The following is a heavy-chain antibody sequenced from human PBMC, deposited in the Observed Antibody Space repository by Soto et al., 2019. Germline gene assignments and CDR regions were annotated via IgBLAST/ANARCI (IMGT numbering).Heavy chain of an antibody. CDR3: ARLVNSSGWYPNYYYYYGMDV. D-gene: IGHD6-19*01. CDR1: GGSISSYY. CDR2: IYYSGST. Sequence: QVQLQESGPGLVKPSETLSLTCTVSGGSISSYYWSWIRQPPGKGLEWIGYIYYSGSTNYNPSLKSRVTISVATSKNQFSLKLSSVTAADTAVYYCARLVNSSGWYPNYYYYYGMDVWGQGTTVTVSS. V-gene: IGHV4-59*08. J-gene: IGHJ6*02.